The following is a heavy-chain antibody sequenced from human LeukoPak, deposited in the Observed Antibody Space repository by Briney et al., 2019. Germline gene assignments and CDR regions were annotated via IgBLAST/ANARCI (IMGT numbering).Heavy chain of an antibody. CDR3: ARDSWPRGAFDI. CDR1: GYTFTSYY. Sequence: ASVKVSCKASGYTFTSYYMHWVRQAPGQGLEWMGIINPSGGSTSYAQKFQGRVTITTDESTSTAYMELSSLRSEDTAVYYCARDSWPRGAFDIWGQGTMVTVSS. J-gene: IGHJ3*02. D-gene: IGHD2-15*01. CDR2: INPSGGST. V-gene: IGHV1-46*01.